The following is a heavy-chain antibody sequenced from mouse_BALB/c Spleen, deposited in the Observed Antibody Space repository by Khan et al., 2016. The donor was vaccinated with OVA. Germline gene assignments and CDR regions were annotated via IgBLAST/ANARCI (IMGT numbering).Heavy chain of an antibody. CDR1: GYLFTSYY. J-gene: IGHJ3*01. CDR2: IDPFSGDT. Sequence: VQLQQSGPELMKPGASVKISCKASGYLFTSYYIHWVMESHGKSLEWIGYIDPFSGDTTYNQKFKGKATLTVDKSSSTAYILLSNLTSEDAAVYYCTRHGYVAWFTYWGQGTLVTVSA. V-gene: IGHV1S135*01. CDR3: TRHGYVAWFTY. D-gene: IGHD2-2*01.